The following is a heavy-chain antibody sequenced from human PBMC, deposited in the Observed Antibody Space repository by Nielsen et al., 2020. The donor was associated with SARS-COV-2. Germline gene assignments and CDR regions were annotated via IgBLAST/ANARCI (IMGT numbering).Heavy chain of an antibody. CDR1: GFTFSSYA. CDR3: ARDVAGTDHFDY. CDR2: ISGSGGST. J-gene: IGHJ4*02. D-gene: IGHD6-19*01. V-gene: IGHV3-23*01. Sequence: GESLKISCAASGFTFSSYAMSWVRQAPGKGLEWVSAISGSGGSTYYADSVKGRFTISRDNSKNTLYLQMNSLRAEDTAVYYCARDVAGTDHFDYWGQGTLVTVSS.